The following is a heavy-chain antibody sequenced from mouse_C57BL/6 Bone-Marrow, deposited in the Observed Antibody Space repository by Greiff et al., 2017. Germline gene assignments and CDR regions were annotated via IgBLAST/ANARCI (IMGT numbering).Heavy chain of an antibody. CDR1: GFNIKDDY. J-gene: IGHJ3*01. CDR2: IDPENGDT. CDR3: TRGLLPWFAY. V-gene: IGHV14-4*01. Sequence: VQLQQSGAELVRPGASVKLSCTASGFNIKDDYMHWVKQRPEQGLEWIGWIDPENGDTEYASKFQGKATIPADTSSNTAYLQLSSLTSEDTAVYYCTRGLLPWFAYWGQGTLVTVSA. D-gene: IGHD2-3*01.